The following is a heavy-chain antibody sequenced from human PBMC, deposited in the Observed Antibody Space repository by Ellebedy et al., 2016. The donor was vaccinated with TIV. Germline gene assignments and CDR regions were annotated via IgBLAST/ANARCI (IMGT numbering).Heavy chain of an antibody. J-gene: IGHJ6*02. V-gene: IGHV1-69*13. CDR1: GGTFSSYA. Sequence: SVKVSXXASGGTFSSYAISWVRQAPGQGLEWMGGIIPIFGTPNYAQKFQGRVTITADESTSTAYMELSSLRSEDTAVYYCAREYNWNDHYYGMDVWGQGTTVTVSS. D-gene: IGHD1-1*01. CDR2: IIPIFGTP. CDR3: AREYNWNDHYYGMDV.